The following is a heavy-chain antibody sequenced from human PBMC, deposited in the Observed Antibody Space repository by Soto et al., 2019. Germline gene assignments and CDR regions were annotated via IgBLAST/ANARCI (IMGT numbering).Heavy chain of an antibody. CDR1: GGTFSSYA. J-gene: IGHJ3*02. CDR3: ARERLPRINNDAFDI. D-gene: IGHD2-15*01. Sequence: QVQLVQSGAEVKKPGSSVKVSCKASGGTFSSYAISWVRQAPGQGLEWMGGIIPIFGTANYAQKFPGRVTITADESTRTAYMELSSLRSEDTAVYYCARERLPRINNDAFDIWGQGTMVTVSS. CDR2: IIPIFGTA. V-gene: IGHV1-69*01.